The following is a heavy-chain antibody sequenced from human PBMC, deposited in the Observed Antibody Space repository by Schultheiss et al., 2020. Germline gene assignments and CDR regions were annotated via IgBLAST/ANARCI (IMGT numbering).Heavy chain of an antibody. CDR3: AKTKTVLTVMATSYDY. CDR2: ISGSGGST. J-gene: IGHJ4*02. V-gene: IGHV3-23*01. CDR1: GFTFSSYG. D-gene: IGHD5-12*01. Sequence: GGSLRLSCAASGFTFSSYGMHWARQAPGKGLEWVSAISGSGGSTFYADSVKGRFTISRDNSKNTLSLQMNSLRAEDTAVYYCAKTKTVLTVMATSYDYWGQGTLVTVSS.